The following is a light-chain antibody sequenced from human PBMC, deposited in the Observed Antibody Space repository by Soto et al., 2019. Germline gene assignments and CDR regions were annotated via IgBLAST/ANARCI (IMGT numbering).Light chain of an antibody. CDR2: GAS. CDR1: QSVSSN. J-gene: IGKJ2*01. CDR3: QLDNKWPPYT. Sequence: EIVMTQSPATLSVSPGERATLSCRASQSVSSNLAWYQQKPGQAPRLLIYGASTRATGIPARFSGSGSGTEFTLTISSLQSEDFAVYYWQLDNKWPPYTFGQGTKLEIK. V-gene: IGKV3-15*01.